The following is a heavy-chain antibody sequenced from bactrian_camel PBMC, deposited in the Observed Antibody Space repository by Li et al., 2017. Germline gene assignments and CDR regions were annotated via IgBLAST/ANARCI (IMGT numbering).Heavy chain of an antibody. CDR2: ISTNGHT. V-gene: IGHV3S53*01. CDR1: GYAVDAID. Sequence: HVQLVESGGGSVQAGGSLRLSCSTSGYAVDAIDMGWYRQAPGNECEMVARISTNGHTNYADSVKGRFTISQDNSKNEVYLQMNSLKSEDTALYYCATEGSYFGSWSSPKFGYWGQGTQVTVS. CDR3: ATEGSYFGSWSSPKFGY. J-gene: IGHJ6*01. D-gene: IGHD6*01.